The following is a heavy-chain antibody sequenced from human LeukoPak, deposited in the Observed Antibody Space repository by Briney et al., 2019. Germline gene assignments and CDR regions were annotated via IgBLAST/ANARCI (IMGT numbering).Heavy chain of an antibody. D-gene: IGHD3-16*02. CDR1: GGSISSYY. V-gene: IGHV4-59*01. CDR3: ARTTPSVWGSYRYFDY. CDR2: IYYSGST. Sequence: PSETLSLTCTVSGGSISSYYWSWIRQPPGKGLEWIGYIYYSGSTNYNPSLKSRVTISVDTSKNQFSLKLSSVTAADTAVYYCARTTPSVWGSYRYFDYWGQGPWSPSPQ. J-gene: IGHJ4*02.